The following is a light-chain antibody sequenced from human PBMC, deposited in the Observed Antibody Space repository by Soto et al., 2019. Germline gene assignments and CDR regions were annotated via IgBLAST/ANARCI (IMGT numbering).Light chain of an antibody. CDR2: GAS. V-gene: IGKV3-15*01. CDR3: QQYYSSPLT. J-gene: IGKJ3*01. CDR1: QNIVNN. Sequence: EIVMTQSPATLSVSPGERVTLSCSASQNIVNNITWYQQKPGQGPWLLIYGASTRATGVPARFSGSGSGTEFTLTISSLQSEDFALYYCQQYYSSPLTFGPGTKLDV.